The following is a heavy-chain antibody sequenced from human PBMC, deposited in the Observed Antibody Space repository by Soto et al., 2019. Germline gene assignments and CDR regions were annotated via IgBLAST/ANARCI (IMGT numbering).Heavy chain of an antibody. J-gene: IGHJ3*02. CDR2: TYYRSKWDN. Sequence: KQSQTLSLTCAISGDRVSSTSAAWNWIRQSPSRGLEWLGRTYYRSKWDNDYAVSVKSRVTINPDTSKNQFSLQLNSVTPEDTAVYYCARAPLVPADLDDAFDIWGQGTMVTVSS. CDR3: ARAPLVPADLDDAFDI. V-gene: IGHV6-1*01. D-gene: IGHD2-2*01. CDR1: GDRVSSTSAA.